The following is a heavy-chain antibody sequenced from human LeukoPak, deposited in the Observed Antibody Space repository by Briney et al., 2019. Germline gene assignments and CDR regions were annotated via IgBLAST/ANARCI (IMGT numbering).Heavy chain of an antibody. V-gene: IGHV1-69*05. Sequence: ASVKVSCKASGGTFSSFAISWVRQAPGQGLEWMGGIIPIFGTANYAQKFQGRVTMTRDTSTSTVYMELSSLRSDDTAVYYCARTAARRFDYWGQGTLVTVSS. CDR3: ARTAARRFDY. CDR2: IIPIFGTA. D-gene: IGHD6-6*01. J-gene: IGHJ4*02. CDR1: GGTFSSFA.